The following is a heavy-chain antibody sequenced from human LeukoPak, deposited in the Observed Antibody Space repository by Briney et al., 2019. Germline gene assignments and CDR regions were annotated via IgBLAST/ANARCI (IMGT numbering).Heavy chain of an antibody. CDR3: ARDGGNAFDY. CDR1: GGSISGYY. Sequence: SETLSLTCTVPGGSISGYYWSWIRQSPGKGLGWIGYIYYSYSGSTNYNPSLQSRVTISIDTSKNQFSLKLSSVTAADTAVYYCARDGGNAFDYWGQGTLVTVSS. CDR2: IYYSYSGST. J-gene: IGHJ4*02. D-gene: IGHD4-23*01. V-gene: IGHV4-59*01.